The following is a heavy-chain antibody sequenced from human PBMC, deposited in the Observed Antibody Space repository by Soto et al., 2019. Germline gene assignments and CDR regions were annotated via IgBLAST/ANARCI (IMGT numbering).Heavy chain of an antibody. CDR3: ARGLSSASPYSGGWYYFDS. CDR1: GGSFSGYI. V-gene: IGHV4-34*01. D-gene: IGHD3-10*01. J-gene: IGHJ4*02. Sequence: SETLSLTCAVNGGSFSGYIWAWIRQTPGKGLKWIGQINHSGSAVYNPSIKTQDNKSVMSNNRFSMKLSSETAEDTDEYFCARGLSSASPYSGGWYYFDSWGQGATVT. CDR2: INHSGSA.